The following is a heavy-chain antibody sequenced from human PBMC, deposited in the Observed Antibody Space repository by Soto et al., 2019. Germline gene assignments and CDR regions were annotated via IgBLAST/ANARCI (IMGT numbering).Heavy chain of an antibody. Sequence: QLQLQESGPGLVKPSETLSLTCTVSGGSISSSSYFWGWIRQPPGKGLEWIGSIYYTGSTYYSPSLKSRVTISVDTSKNQFSLKLSSVTAADTAVFYCARVTRDGFNDWHFDYWGQGTLVTVSS. CDR3: ARVTRDGFNDWHFDY. CDR2: IYYTGST. D-gene: IGHD3-9*01. V-gene: IGHV4-39*01. J-gene: IGHJ4*02. CDR1: GGSISSSSYF.